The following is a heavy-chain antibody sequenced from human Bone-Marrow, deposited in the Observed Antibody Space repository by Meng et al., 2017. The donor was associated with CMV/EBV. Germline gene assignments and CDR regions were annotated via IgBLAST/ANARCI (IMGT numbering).Heavy chain of an antibody. CDR1: GFSLSTSGMG. D-gene: IGHD6-13*01. Sequence: SGPTLVKPTQTLTLTCTFSGFSLSTSGMGVGWIRQPPGKALEWLALIYWNDDKRYSPSLKSRLTITKDTSKNQVVLTMTNMDPVDTATYYCAHRPTGYSSSWYGGYYYYYYGMDVWGQGTTVTVSS. J-gene: IGHJ6*02. V-gene: IGHV2-5*01. CDR3: AHRPTGYSSSWYGGYYYYYYGMDV. CDR2: IYWNDDK.